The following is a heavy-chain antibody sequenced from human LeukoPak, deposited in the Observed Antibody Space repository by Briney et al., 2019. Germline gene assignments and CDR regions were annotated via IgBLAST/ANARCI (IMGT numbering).Heavy chain of an antibody. CDR2: ISKSGDRT. CDR1: GFTFNNYA. Sequence: GGSLRLSCAASGFTFNNYAMSWVRQAPGTGLGWVSAISKSGDRTYYADSVKGRFTISRDNSRNTVYLQINSLRDEDTATYYCVKEEGTHSSTDSWGQGTPVTVSS. J-gene: IGHJ4*02. V-gene: IGHV3-23*01. CDR3: VKEEGTHSSTDS. D-gene: IGHD5-18*01.